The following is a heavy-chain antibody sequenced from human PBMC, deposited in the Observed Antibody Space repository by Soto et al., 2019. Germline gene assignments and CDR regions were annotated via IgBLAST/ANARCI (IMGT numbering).Heavy chain of an antibody. CDR2: ISGSGGST. V-gene: IGHV3-23*01. CDR3: AKDHLSQVYYGMDV. J-gene: IGHJ6*02. CDR1: GFTFSSYA. Sequence: GGSLRLSCAASGFTFSSYAMSWVRQAPGKGLEWVSAISGSGGSTYYADSVKGRFTISRDNSKNTLYLQMNSLRAEDTAVYYCAKDHLSQVYYGMDVWRQGTTVTVSS.